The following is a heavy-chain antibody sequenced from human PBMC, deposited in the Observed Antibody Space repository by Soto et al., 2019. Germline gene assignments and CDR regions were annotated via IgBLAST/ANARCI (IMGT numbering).Heavy chain of an antibody. CDR3: ARVWGITGDRDV. J-gene: IGHJ6*02. Sequence: QVQLQESGPGLVKPSQTLSLTCTVSGGSISSGDYYWSWIRQPPGKGLEWIGYIYYSGSTYYNPSLKSRVTIAVVTAKNQFSLKLSSVTAADAAVYYCARVWGITGDRDVWGQGTTVTVAS. V-gene: IGHV4-30-4*01. CDR1: GGSISSGDYY. CDR2: IYYSGST. D-gene: IGHD3-16*01.